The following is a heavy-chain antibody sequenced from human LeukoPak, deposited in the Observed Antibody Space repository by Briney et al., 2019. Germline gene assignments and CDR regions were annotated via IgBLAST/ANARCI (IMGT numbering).Heavy chain of an antibody. D-gene: IGHD7-27*01. Sequence: ASVKVSCRPSGYTFSTYGISWVRQAPGQGLEWMGWVSTYSGNTIYAEKFQGRVTMTTGTSTTTAYVELRSLRFDDTALYYCARDVNWAFDYWGQGSLVTVSS. CDR3: ARDVNWAFDY. CDR2: VSTYSGNT. V-gene: IGHV1-18*01. CDR1: GYTFSTYG. J-gene: IGHJ4*02.